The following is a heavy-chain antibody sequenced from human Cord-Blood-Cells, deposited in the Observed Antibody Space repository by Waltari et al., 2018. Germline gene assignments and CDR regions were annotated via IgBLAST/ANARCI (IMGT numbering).Heavy chain of an antibody. J-gene: IGHJ5*02. V-gene: IGHV3-9*01. CDR1: GFTFADDA. CDR3: AKEGRGHWFDP. CDR2: SRWNSGSI. D-gene: IGHD2-15*01. Sequence: EVQLVESGGGLVQPGRSLRLSCAASGFTFADDAMHCVRQAPGKGLEWVSGSRWNSGSIGYADAVKGRFTISRDNAKNSLYLQMNSLRAEDTALYYCAKEGRGHWFDPWGQGTLVTVSS.